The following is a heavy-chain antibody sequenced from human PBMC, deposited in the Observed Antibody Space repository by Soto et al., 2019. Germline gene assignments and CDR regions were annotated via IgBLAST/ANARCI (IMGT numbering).Heavy chain of an antibody. CDR1: GGSISSYY. Sequence: SETLSLTCTVSGGSISSYYWSWIRQPPGKGLEWIGYIYYSGSTNYNPSLKSRVTISVDTSKNQFSLKLNSMTAADTAVYYCARHVFTTVIRGVIITFEYYYGMDVWGQGTTVTVSS. CDR3: ARHVFTTVIRGVIITFEYYYGMDV. CDR2: IYYSGST. J-gene: IGHJ6*02. D-gene: IGHD3-10*01. V-gene: IGHV4-59*08.